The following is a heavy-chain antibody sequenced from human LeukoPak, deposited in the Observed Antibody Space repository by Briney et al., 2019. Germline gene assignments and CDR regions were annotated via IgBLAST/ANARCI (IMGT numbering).Heavy chain of an antibody. J-gene: IGHJ4*02. D-gene: IGHD6-19*01. CDR2: IYYTGST. V-gene: IGHV4-59*08. CDR1: GGSISSSY. CDR3: AGKGSGGSYFEY. Sequence: SETLSLTCTVSGGSISSSYWSWIRQPPGKGLEWIGYIYYTGSTNYNPSLKSRLTISVDTSKNQFSLKLSSVTAADTAVYYCAGKGSGGSYFEYWGQGTLVTVSS.